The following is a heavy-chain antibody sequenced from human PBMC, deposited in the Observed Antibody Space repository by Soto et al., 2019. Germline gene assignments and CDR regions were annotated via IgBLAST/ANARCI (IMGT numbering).Heavy chain of an antibody. Sequence: QVQLVQSGAEVKKPGSSVKVSCKASGGTFSSYAISWVRQAPGQGLEWKGVLIPTFGSPNYAQRFQGRVTITADEYTTTAFMELSSLRSEDTAVYYCARDERYCTSGVCPYALDVWGQGTTITVSS. J-gene: IGHJ6*02. V-gene: IGHV1-69*01. D-gene: IGHD2-8*01. CDR1: GGTFSSYA. CDR2: LIPTFGSP. CDR3: ARDERYCTSGVCPYALDV.